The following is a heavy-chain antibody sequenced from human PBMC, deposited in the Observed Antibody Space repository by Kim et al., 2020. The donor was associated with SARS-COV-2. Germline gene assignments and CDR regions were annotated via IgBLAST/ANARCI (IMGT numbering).Heavy chain of an antibody. CDR2: I. V-gene: IGHV3-9*01. D-gene: IGHD3-10*01. Sequence: IGYADSVKGRVTISRDNAKNSLYLQMNSLRAEDTALYYCAKDVRFGELLYWGQGTLVTVSS. J-gene: IGHJ4*02. CDR3: AKDVRFGELLY.